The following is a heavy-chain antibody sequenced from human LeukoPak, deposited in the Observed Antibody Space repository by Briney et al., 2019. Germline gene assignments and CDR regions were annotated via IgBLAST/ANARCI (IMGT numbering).Heavy chain of an antibody. CDR3: ARDARDFWSDHHERFDY. D-gene: IGHD3-3*01. CDR2: IYHSGNT. V-gene: IGHV4-38-2*02. J-gene: IGHJ4*02. CDR1: GYSLSSGYY. Sequence: PSETLSLTCAVSGYSLSSGYYWGWIRQPPGKGLEWVGSIYHSGNTYYNPSLKSRVTISVDTSKNQFSLKLSSVTAADTAVYHCARDARDFWSDHHERFDYWGQGTVVTVSS.